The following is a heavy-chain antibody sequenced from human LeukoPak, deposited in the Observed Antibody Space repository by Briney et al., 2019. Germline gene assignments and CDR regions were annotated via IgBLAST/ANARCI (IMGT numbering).Heavy chain of an antibody. CDR1: GFTFSSYS. CDR2: IEQDGSEK. Sequence: TGGSLRLSCAASGFTFSSYSMNWVSQAPGKGLEWVANIEQDGSEKYYVDSVKGRFTISRDNAKNSLYLQMNSLRAEDTAVYHCARFGSVAGSPVAFHIWGQGTMVTVSS. V-gene: IGHV3-7*01. D-gene: IGHD6-19*01. J-gene: IGHJ3*02. CDR3: ARFGSVAGSPVAFHI.